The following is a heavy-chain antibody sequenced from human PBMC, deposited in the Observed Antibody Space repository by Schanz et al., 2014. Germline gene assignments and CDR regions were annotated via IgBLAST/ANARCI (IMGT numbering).Heavy chain of an antibody. CDR1: GFTLNNAW. D-gene: IGHD3-22*01. J-gene: IGHJ4*02. V-gene: IGHV3-66*01. CDR2: IFTDGRT. CDR3: AKDRSWDYDSSGYFDY. Sequence: EVPLVESGGGLVKPGGSLRLSCATSGFTLNNAWMNWVRQAPGKGLQWVSIIFTDGRTYYADSVKGRFTISRDSSKNTLFLQMNSLRAEDTAVYYCAKDRSWDYDSSGYFDYWGQGTLVTVSS.